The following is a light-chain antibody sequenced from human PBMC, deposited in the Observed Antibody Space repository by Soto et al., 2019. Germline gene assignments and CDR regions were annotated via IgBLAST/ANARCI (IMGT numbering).Light chain of an antibody. J-gene: IGLJ3*02. V-gene: IGLV2-14*02. CDR1: RSDIGGYNL. CDR2: EGR. CDR3: AAWDDSLSGWM. Sequence: QSALTQPASVSGSPGQSITISCTGSRSDIGGYNLVSWYQQFPGKAPKLIIYEGRQRPSGVPDRFSASKSATSASLAISGLRSEDEADYYCAAWDDSLSGWMFGGGTKLTVL.